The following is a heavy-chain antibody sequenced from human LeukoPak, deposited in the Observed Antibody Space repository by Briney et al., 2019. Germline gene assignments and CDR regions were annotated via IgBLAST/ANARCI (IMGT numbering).Heavy chain of an antibody. CDR3: ARGSSSWLNWFGP. CDR1: GYTFTSHG. CDR2: INTNTGNP. D-gene: IGHD6-13*01. V-gene: IGHV7-4-1*02. J-gene: IGHJ5*02. Sequence: ASVKVSCKASGYTFTSHGISWVRQAPGQGLEWMGWINTNTGNPTYAQGFTGRFVFSLDTSVSTAYLQISSLKAEDTAVYYCARGSSSWLNWFGPWGQGTLVTVSS.